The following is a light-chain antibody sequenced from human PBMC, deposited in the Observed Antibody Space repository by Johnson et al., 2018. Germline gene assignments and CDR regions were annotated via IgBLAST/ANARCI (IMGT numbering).Light chain of an antibody. CDR2: ENN. CDR3: GTWDGSPSAGNV. Sequence: QSVLTQPPSVSAAPGQKVTIYCSGSSSNIGNNYVSWYQQLPGTAPKLLIYENNKRASGIPDRFSGSKSGTSATLGITGLQTGDEAGYYCGTWDGSPSAGNVFGTGTKVTVL. V-gene: IGLV1-51*02. CDR1: SSNIGNNY. J-gene: IGLJ1*01.